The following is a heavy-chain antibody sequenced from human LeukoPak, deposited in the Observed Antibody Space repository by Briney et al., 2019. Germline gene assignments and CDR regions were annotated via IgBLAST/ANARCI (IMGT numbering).Heavy chain of an antibody. CDR1: GYTFTGYY. Sequence: ASVKVSCTASGYTFTGYYIYWVRQAPGQGLEWMGWISPNSGGTNYAQKFQGRVTMTRDTSISTAYMELTRLTSDDTAVFYCAIRDYYYYYAMDVGGQGTTVTVSS. CDR3: AIRDYYYYYAMDV. CDR2: ISPNSGGT. V-gene: IGHV1-2*02. J-gene: IGHJ6*02.